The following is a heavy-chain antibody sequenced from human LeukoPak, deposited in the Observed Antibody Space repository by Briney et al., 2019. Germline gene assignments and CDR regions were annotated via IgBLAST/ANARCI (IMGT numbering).Heavy chain of an antibody. CDR2: IYHSGST. CDR3: ARGYSSANDWFDP. J-gene: IGHJ5*02. V-gene: IGHV4-38-2*01. D-gene: IGHD6-19*01. Sequence: SETLSLTCAVSGYAISSGYYWGWIRQPPGKGLEWIGSIYHSGSTYYNPSLKSRVTISVDTFKNQFSLKLSSVTAADTAVYYCARGYSSANDWFDPWGQGTLVTVSS. CDR1: GYAISSGYY.